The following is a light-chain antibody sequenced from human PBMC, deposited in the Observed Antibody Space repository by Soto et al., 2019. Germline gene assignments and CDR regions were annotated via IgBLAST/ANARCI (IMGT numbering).Light chain of an antibody. CDR1: SSDIGGYKY. CDR3: TSYASSSTPVV. Sequence: QSVLTQPASVSGSPGQSITISCTGTSSDIGGYKYVSWYQHHPGTAPKLMIYDVTNRPSGVSNRFSGSKSGNTASLTISGLQAEDEGDYYCTSYASSSTPVVFGGGTKLT. V-gene: IGLV2-14*03. J-gene: IGLJ2*01. CDR2: DVT.